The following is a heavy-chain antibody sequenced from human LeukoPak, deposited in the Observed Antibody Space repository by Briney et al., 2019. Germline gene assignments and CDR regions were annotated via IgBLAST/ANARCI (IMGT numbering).Heavy chain of an antibody. CDR3: ARGQNFWNDALVALDI. V-gene: IGHV4-4*07. Sequence: SETLSLTCTISGGSISSYYWSWIRQPAGKGLEWIGRIYTSGSTNYNPSLKSRVTMSVDTSKNQFSLKLSSVTAADPALYYCARGQNFWNDALVALDIWGQGTMVTVSS. CDR1: GGSISSYY. J-gene: IGHJ3*02. D-gene: IGHD1-1*01. CDR2: IYTSGST.